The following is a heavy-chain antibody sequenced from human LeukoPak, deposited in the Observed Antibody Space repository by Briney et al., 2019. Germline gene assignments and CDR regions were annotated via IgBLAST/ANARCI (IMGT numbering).Heavy chain of an antibody. Sequence: SETLSLTCTVSGGSISSYFWTWIRQPPGKGLEWIGYIYYSGSTNYNPALKNRVTISLDTSKNQFSLNLSSVTAADTAVYYCARADILTGPGDYWGQGTLVTVSS. V-gene: IGHV4-59*01. J-gene: IGHJ4*02. CDR3: ARADILTGPGDY. CDR1: GGSISSYF. D-gene: IGHD3-9*01. CDR2: IYYSGST.